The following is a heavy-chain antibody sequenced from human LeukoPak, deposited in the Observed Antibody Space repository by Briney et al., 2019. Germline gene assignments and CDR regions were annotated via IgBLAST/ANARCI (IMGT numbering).Heavy chain of an antibody. CDR1: GFTFSNSW. CDR3: ARGDLTGSIDY. J-gene: IGHJ4*02. D-gene: IGHD3-9*01. CDR2: INSDGSST. Sequence: GGSLRLSCAASGFTFSNSWMHWVRQAPGKGLVWVSRINSDGSSTSYADSVKGRFTISRDNAKNTLYLQMNSLRAEDTAVYYCARGDLTGSIDYWSQGTLVTVSS. V-gene: IGHV3-74*01.